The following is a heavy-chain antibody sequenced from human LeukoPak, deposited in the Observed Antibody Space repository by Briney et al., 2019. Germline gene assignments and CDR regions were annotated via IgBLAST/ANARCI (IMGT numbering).Heavy chain of an antibody. Sequence: GASVKVSCKASGYTFTSYVMHWVRQAPGQRLEWMGWINAGNGNTKYSQKFQGRVTITRDTSASTAYMELSSLRSEDTAVYYCARDRQYYYGSGSYYNYYYGMDVWGKGTTVTVSS. CDR3: ARDRQYYYGSGSYYNYYYGMDV. CDR1: GYTFTSYV. V-gene: IGHV1-3*01. D-gene: IGHD3-10*01. CDR2: INAGNGNT. J-gene: IGHJ6*04.